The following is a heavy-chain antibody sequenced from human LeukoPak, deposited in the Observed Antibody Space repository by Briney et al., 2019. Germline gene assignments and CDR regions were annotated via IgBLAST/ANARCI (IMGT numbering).Heavy chain of an antibody. D-gene: IGHD5-18*01. CDR2: SIPIFGTA. V-gene: IGHV1-69*05. CDR1: GGTFSSYA. CDR3: ARGGLLYSYGYDY. Sequence: SVKVSCKASGGTFSSYAISWVRQAPGQGLEWMGRSIPIFGTANYAQKFQGRVTITTDESTSTAYMELSSLRSEDTAVYYCARGGLLYSYGYDYWGQGTLVTVSS. J-gene: IGHJ4*02.